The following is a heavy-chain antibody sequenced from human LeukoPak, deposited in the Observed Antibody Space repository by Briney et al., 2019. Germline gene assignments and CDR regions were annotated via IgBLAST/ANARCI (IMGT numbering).Heavy chain of an antibody. V-gene: IGHV1-46*01. CDR1: GYTFTSYY. CDR2: INPSGGST. Sequence: GASVKVSCKASGYTFTSYYMHWVRQAPGQALEWMGIINPSGGSTSYAQKFQGRVTMTRDMSTSTVYMELSSLRSEDTAVYYCARDRRYSGSYEPFDYWGQGTLVTVSS. CDR3: ARDRRYSGSYEPFDY. D-gene: IGHD1-26*01. J-gene: IGHJ4*02.